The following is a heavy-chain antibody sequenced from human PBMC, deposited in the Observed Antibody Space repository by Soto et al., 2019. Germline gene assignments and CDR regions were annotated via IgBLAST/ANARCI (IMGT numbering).Heavy chain of an antibody. J-gene: IGHJ6*02. CDR2: ISPSTSHI. CDR1: GFTFSSCT. Sequence: EVHLVESGGGLVKPGGSLRLSCAVSGFTFSSCTMNWVRQAPGKGLEWVSSISPSTSHIYYADSVKGRFTISRDNAKNSLFLQMNSLTAEDTAVYYYSGCSGAACHQNYGMDVWGQGTTVTVSS. V-gene: IGHV3-21*01. D-gene: IGHD2-15*01. CDR3: SGCSGAACHQNYGMDV.